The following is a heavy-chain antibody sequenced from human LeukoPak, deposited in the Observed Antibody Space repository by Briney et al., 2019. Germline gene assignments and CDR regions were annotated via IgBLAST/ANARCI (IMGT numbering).Heavy chain of an antibody. V-gene: IGHV3-33*01. CDR1: GFTFSRYA. J-gene: IGHJ4*02. Sequence: GRSLRLSCAASGFTFSRYAMHWVRQAPGKGMEGVAIVWYDGSNENYVDSVKGRFTISRDNAKNTLYLQMNSLGAEDTAVYFCARVDTAMGSLDYWGQGTLVTVSS. D-gene: IGHD5-18*01. CDR2: VWYDGSNE. CDR3: ARVDTAMGSLDY.